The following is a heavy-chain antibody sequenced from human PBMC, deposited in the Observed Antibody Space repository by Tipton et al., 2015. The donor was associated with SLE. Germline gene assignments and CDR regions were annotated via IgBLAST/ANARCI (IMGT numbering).Heavy chain of an antibody. CDR1: GFSFSSSA. CDR2: IYGGGAS. CDR3: VKDPYISD. Sequence: SLRLSCAAFGFSFSSSAMSWVRQAPGKGLEWVSLIYGGGASKYADSVKGRFTMSRDNSKNTLYLQMNRLRPEDTAVYYCVKDPYISDWGHGTRVTVSS. J-gene: IGHJ3*01. V-gene: IGHV3-23*03. D-gene: IGHD3-22*01.